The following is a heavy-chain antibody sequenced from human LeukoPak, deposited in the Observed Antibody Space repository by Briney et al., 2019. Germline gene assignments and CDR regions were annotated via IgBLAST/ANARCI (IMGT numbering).Heavy chain of an antibody. J-gene: IGHJ1*01. CDR2: ISGSGGST. V-gene: IGHV3-23*01. CDR1: GFTFSSYA. Sequence: GGSLRLSCAASGFTFSSYAMSWVRQAPGKGLEWVSAISGSGGSTYYADSVKGRFTISRDNSKNTLYLQMNSLRAEDTAVYYCAKFHRRNQRYYYGSGSSLGPKYFQHWGQGTLVTVSS. D-gene: IGHD3-10*01. CDR3: AKFHRRNQRYYYGSGSSLGPKYFQH.